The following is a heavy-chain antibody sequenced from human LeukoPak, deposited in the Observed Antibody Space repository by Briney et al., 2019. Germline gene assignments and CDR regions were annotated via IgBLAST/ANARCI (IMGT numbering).Heavy chain of an antibody. CDR3: ARDLGYCSGGSCYYYDY. CDR2: ISSSSSYI. J-gene: IGHJ4*02. V-gene: IGHV3-21*01. D-gene: IGHD2-15*01. CDR1: GFTFSSYS. Sequence: GGSLRLSCAASGFTFSSYSMNWVRQAPGKGLEWVSSISSSSSYIYYADSVKGRFTISRDNAKNSLYLQVNSLRAGDTAVYYCARDLGYCSGGSCYYYDYWGQGTLVTVSS.